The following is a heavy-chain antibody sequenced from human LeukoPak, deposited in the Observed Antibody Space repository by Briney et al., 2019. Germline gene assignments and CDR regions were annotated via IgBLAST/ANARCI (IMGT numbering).Heavy chain of an antibody. D-gene: IGHD3-10*01. V-gene: IGHV4-59*01. J-gene: IGHJ4*02. Sequence: SETLSLTCTVSGGSISSYYWSWIRQPPGKGLEWIGYIYYSGSTNYNPSLKSRVTISVDTSKNQFSLKLSSVTAADTAVYYCARGHLSGYFDYWGQGTLVTVSS. CDR2: IYYSGST. CDR3: ARGHLSGYFDY. CDR1: GGSISSYY.